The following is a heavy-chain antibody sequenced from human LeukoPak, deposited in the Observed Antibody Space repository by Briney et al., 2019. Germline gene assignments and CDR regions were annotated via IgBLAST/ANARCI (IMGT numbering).Heavy chain of an antibody. J-gene: IGHJ6*03. Sequence: GESLRLSCTASGFTFSSYGMHWVRQAPGKGLEWVAFIRYDQSNKYYADSVRGRFTISRDNAKNSLYLQMNSLRAEDTAVYYCARVHSGSYYGYYYYYMDVWGKGTTVTVS. CDR2: IRYDQSNK. D-gene: IGHD1-26*01. CDR3: ARVHSGSYYGYYYYYMDV. CDR1: GFTFSSYG. V-gene: IGHV3-30*02.